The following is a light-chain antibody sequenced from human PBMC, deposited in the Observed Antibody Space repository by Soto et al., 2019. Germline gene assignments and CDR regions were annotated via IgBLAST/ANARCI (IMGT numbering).Light chain of an antibody. CDR1: QSVSSSY. Sequence: EIVLTQSPGTLSLSPGERATLSCRASQSVSSSYLAWYQQQPGQSPRLLIYGASTRATGIQDRFSGSGSGTDFTLTISRLEPEDFAVYYCQQYGISPRLTFGGGTKVEIK. J-gene: IGKJ4*01. CDR3: QQYGISPRLT. V-gene: IGKV3-20*01. CDR2: GAS.